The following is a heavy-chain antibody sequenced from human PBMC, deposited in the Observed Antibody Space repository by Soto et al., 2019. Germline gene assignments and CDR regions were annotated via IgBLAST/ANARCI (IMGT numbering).Heavy chain of an antibody. Sequence: GGSLRLCCADFRCIVSDQGLDGVRQAPGKGLEWVGRVRNKANSYTTEYAASVKGRFTISRDDSMNSLFLQMYSLKTEDTAVYYCSRAGILTTPYYFDYWGQGTLVTVSS. V-gene: IGHV3-72*01. CDR1: RCIVSDQG. CDR2: VRNKANSYTT. CDR3: SRAGILTTPYYFDY. J-gene: IGHJ4*01. D-gene: IGHD4-4*01.